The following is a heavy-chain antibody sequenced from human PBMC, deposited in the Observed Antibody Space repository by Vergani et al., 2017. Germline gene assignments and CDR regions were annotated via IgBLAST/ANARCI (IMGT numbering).Heavy chain of an antibody. Sequence: VQLVESGGGVVQPGRSLRLSCAASGFTFSSYAMSWVRQAPGKGLEWVSAISGSGGSTYYADSVKGRFTISRDNSKTRRYLQMNSLRAEDTAVYYCAKSLRVSSSCQIDYWGQGTLVTVSS. D-gene: IGHD6-13*01. CDR1: GFTFSSYA. V-gene: IGHV3-23*04. CDR3: AKSLRVSSSCQIDY. CDR2: ISGSGGST. J-gene: IGHJ4*02.